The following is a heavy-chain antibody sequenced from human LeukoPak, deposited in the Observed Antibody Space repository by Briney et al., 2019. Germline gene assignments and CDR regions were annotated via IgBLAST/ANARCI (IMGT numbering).Heavy chain of an antibody. CDR2: IKLDGSEK. D-gene: IGHD3-3*01. J-gene: IGHJ4*02. CDR3: AKDQYDTWSRRGNFDS. V-gene: IGHV3-7*03. Sequence: GGSLRLSCAASGFIFGKYWMSWVRQAPGKGLEWVANIKLDGSEKNYVDSVKGRFTISRDNTKNSLYLQMNSLRAEDTAVFYCAKDQYDTWSRRGNFDSWGQGTLVIVSS. CDR1: GFIFGKYW.